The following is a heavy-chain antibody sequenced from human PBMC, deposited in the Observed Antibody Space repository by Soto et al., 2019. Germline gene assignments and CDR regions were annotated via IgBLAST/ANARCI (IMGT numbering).Heavy chain of an antibody. CDR1: GGTFSSYA. CDR3: AGDSGSYSPFDH. CDR2: IIPIFGTA. V-gene: IGHV1-69*06. J-gene: IGHJ4*02. D-gene: IGHD1-26*01. Sequence: SVKVSCKASGGTFSSYAISWVRQAPGQGLEWMGGIIPIFGTANYAQKFQGRVTITADKSTSTAYMGLSSLRSEDTAVYYCAGDSGSYSPFDHWGQGTLVTVSS.